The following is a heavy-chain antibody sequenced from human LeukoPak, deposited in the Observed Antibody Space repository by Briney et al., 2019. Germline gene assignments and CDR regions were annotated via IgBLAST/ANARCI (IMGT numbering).Heavy chain of an antibody. J-gene: IGHJ4*02. V-gene: IGHV4-34*01. CDR2: INHSGST. CDR3: ARQDCGNRLSRYFDY. Sequence: SETLSLTCAVSGGSFSGYYWCWISQPPPKGLVGFGEINHSGSTNYNPSLKSRVTISLDTSKIHSSLKLSSVTAADTAVYYCARQDCGNRLSRYFDYWGQGTLVTVSS. CDR1: GGSFSGYY. D-gene: IGHD4-23*01.